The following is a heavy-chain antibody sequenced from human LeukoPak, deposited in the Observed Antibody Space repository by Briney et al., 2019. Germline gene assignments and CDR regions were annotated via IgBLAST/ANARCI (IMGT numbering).Heavy chain of an antibody. J-gene: IGHJ5*02. CDR3: ARYDSRRNWFDP. D-gene: IGHD3-22*01. V-gene: IGHV4-59*01. CDR2: IYYSGST. Sequence: PSETLSLTCTVSGGSISSYYWSWIRQPPGKGLEWIGYIYYSGSTNYNPSLKSRVTISVDTSKSQFSLKLSSVTAADTAVYYCARYDSRRNWFDPWGQGTLVTVSS. CDR1: GGSISSYY.